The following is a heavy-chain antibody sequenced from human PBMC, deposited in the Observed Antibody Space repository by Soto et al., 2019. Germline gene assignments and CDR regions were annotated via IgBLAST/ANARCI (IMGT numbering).Heavy chain of an antibody. Sequence: GGSLRLSCAASGFTFSDYYMTWVRQAPGKGLEWVSSITPRGKTNYYSDSVKCRFTISRDNAKNSVSLHRDSLSVGDTAVYYCARVTNYRYFDLWGRGVLVTVSS. CDR2: ITPRGKTN. V-gene: IGHV3-11*01. CDR3: ARVTNYRYFDL. J-gene: IGHJ2*01. CDR1: GFTFSDYY.